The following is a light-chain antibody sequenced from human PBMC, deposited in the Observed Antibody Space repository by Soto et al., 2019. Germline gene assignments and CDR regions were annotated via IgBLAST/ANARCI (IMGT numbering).Light chain of an antibody. V-gene: IGLV2-23*03. CDR2: EGS. CDR1: SSDVGSYNL. CDR3: CPYAGSSTFV. Sequence: QSLLTHPASLSGSPGQSITISCTGTSSDVGSYNLVSWYQQHPGKAPKLMIYEGSKRPSGVSNRFSGSKSGNTASLTISGLQAEDEADYYCCPYAGSSTFVFGTGTKVTVL. J-gene: IGLJ1*01.